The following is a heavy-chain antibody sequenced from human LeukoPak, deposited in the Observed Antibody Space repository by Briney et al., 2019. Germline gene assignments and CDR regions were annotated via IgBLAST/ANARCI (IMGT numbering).Heavy chain of an antibody. Sequence: PSETLSLTCTVSGGSISSYYWSWIRQPPGKGLEWIGYIYYSGSTNYNPSLKSRVTISVDTSKNQYSLKLSSVTTADTALYYCASTDTSGGAFDIWGQGTRVTVSS. CDR3: ASTDTSGGAFDI. CDR1: GGSISSYY. V-gene: IGHV4-59*08. J-gene: IGHJ3*02. D-gene: IGHD3-22*01. CDR2: IYYSGST.